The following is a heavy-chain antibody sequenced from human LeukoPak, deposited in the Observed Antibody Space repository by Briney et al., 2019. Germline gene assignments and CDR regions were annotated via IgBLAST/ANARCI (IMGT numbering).Heavy chain of an antibody. Sequence: GRSLRLSCAGSGFTFASYAVHWLRQAPGKRLEWVAFISSDGTTEHYRDSVKGRFTLSRDNSKNTVSLQMNSLGTEGTAVYYCARGRDSGSFIIDYWGQGTLVTVSS. J-gene: IGHJ4*02. CDR1: GFTFASYA. D-gene: IGHD3-10*01. CDR3: ARGRDSGSFIIDY. CDR2: ISSDGTTE. V-gene: IGHV3-30-3*01.